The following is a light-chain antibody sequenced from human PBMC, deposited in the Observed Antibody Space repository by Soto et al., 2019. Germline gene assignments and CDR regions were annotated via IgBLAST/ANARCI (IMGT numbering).Light chain of an antibody. J-gene: IGKJ2*01. CDR1: QRISTY. Sequence: DIQMTQSPSSLSAFMGDRVTITCRAAQRISTYLNWYQQNPGTAPNLLIYAASSLQDGVTSRFSGSGSWTYFTRTISTLQPEELATYFCQQTYTTPYTFGQGTKLEIK. CDR2: AAS. V-gene: IGKV1-39*01. CDR3: QQTYTTPYT.